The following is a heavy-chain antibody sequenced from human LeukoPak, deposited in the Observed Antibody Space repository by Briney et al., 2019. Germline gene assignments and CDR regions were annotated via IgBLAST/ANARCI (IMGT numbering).Heavy chain of an antibody. D-gene: IGHD3-3*01. V-gene: IGHV1-46*01. J-gene: IGHJ3*02. Sequence: ASVRVSCKASGYTFTSYYIHWVRQAPGQGLEWMGLINPSGGTTNYAQKFQGRVTMTRDTSTSTVYMEMSSLRSEDTAVYYCAKVKESVAFDIWGQGTMVTVSS. CDR1: GYTFTSYY. CDR3: AKVKESVAFDI. CDR2: INPSGGTT.